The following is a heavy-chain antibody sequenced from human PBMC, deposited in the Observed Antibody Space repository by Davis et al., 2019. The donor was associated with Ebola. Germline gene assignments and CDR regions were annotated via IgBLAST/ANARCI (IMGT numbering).Heavy chain of an antibody. CDR1: GGSISSGDYY. CDR3: ARDYGDGDYYYYYGMDV. Sequence: SETLSLTCTVSGGSISSGDYYWSWIRQPPGKGLEWIGYIYYSGSTYYNPSLKSRVTISVDTSKNQFSLKLSSVTAADTAVYYCARDYGDGDYYYYYGMDVWGQGTTVTVSS. D-gene: IGHD4-17*01. J-gene: IGHJ6*02. CDR2: IYYSGST. V-gene: IGHV4-30-4*01.